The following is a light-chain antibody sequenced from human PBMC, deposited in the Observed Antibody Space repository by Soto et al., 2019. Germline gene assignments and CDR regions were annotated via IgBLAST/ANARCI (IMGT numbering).Light chain of an antibody. CDR3: QSYDSSLSGWV. Sequence: QSVLTQPPSVSGAPGQRVTISCTGSSSNIGAGYDVHWYQQLPGTAPKLLIYGNSNRPSGVPDRFSGSKSGTSASQAITGLRAEDEADYYYQSYDSSLSGWVFGGGTKLTVL. J-gene: IGLJ3*02. CDR1: SSNIGAGYD. CDR2: GNS. V-gene: IGLV1-40*01.